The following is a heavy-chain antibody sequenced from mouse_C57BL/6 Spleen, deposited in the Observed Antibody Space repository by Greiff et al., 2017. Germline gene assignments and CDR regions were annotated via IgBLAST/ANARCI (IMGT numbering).Heavy chain of an antibody. V-gene: IGHV5-17*01. J-gene: IGHJ1*03. D-gene: IGHD1-1*01. CDR3: ASPHYSGSSYGYFDV. CDR1: GFTFSDYG. CDR2: ISRSSSTI. Sequence: EVQVVESGGGLVKPGGSLKLSCAASGFTFSDYGMHWVRQAPEKGLEWVAYISRSSSTIYYADTVKGRFTMSRDNAKNTLFMQMTSLTSEDTAMYYCASPHYSGSSYGYFDVWGTGTTVTVSS.